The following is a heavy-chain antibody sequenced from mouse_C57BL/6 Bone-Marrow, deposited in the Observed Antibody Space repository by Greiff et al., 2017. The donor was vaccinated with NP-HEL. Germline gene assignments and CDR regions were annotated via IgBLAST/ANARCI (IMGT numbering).Heavy chain of an antibody. J-gene: IGHJ2*01. V-gene: IGHV1-52*01. D-gene: IGHD3-2*02. CDR3: ARTAQATYPFDY. CDR2: IDPSDSET. CDR1: GYTFTSYW. Sequence: QVQLKQPGAELVRPGSSVKLSCKASGYTFTSYWMHWVKQRPIQGLEWIGNIDPSDSETHYNQKFKDKATLTVDKSSSTAYMQLSSLTSEDSAVYYCARTAQATYPFDYWGQGTTLTVSS.